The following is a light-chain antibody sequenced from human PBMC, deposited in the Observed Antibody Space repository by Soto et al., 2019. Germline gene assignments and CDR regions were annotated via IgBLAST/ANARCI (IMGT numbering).Light chain of an antibody. CDR1: QSISHY. V-gene: IGKV3-20*01. CDR2: GAA. Sequence: EIVLTQSPGNLSLSPGKRATLSCRANQSISHYLDWYQQKPAQSPRLLISGAASRAIGIPDRFNGSGSETTFTLTISRLQDEDIDLYYCQQYNGSPFTFGPGTKVDIK. CDR3: QQYNGSPFT. J-gene: IGKJ3*01.